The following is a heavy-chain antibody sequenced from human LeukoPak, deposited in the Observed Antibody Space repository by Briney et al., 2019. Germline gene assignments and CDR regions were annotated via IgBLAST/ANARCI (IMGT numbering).Heavy chain of an antibody. V-gene: IGHV3-53*01. J-gene: IGHJ4*02. D-gene: IGHD5-18*01. Sequence: SGGSLRLSCAASGFTVSSNYMSWVRQAPGKGLEWVSVIYSGGSTYYADSVKGRFTISRDNSKNTLYLQMNSLRAEDTAVYYCAKGRRVQLWLCDYWGQGTLVTVSS. CDR2: IYSGGST. CDR1: GFTVSSNY. CDR3: AKGRRVQLWLCDY.